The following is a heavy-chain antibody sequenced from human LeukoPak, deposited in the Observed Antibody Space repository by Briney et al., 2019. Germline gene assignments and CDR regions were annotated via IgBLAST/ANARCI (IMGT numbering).Heavy chain of an antibody. CDR2: IDPNRGAT. CDR3: ARKIEVDTIGRFDY. Sequence: ASVKVSCKASGYTFSDYYIHWVRQAPGQGLEWMGWIDPNRGATNYEQKFHGRVTMTSDTSMSTASMELNRLTSDDTGVYFCARKIEVDTIGRFDYWGQGTLVTVSS. J-gene: IGHJ4*02. CDR1: GYTFSDYY. D-gene: IGHD5-24*01. V-gene: IGHV1-2*02.